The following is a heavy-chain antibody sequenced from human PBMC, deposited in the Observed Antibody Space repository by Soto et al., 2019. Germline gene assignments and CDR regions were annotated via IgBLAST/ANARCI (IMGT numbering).Heavy chain of an antibody. CDR1: GFTFDDYA. CDR3: AKGGYYYDSSGYYRKSGAFDI. Sequence: PGGSLRLSCAASGFTFDDYAMHWVRQAPGKGLEWVSVISWNSGSIGYADSVKGRFTISRDNAKNSLYLQMNSLRAEDTALYYCAKGGYYYDSSGYYRKSGAFDIWGQGTMVTVSS. J-gene: IGHJ3*02. CDR2: ISWNSGSI. V-gene: IGHV3-9*01. D-gene: IGHD3-22*01.